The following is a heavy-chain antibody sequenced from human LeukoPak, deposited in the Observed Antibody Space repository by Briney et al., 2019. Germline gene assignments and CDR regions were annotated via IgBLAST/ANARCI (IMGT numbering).Heavy chain of an antibody. CDR2: IYTSGIT. CDR1: GGSVSSGSYY. J-gene: IGHJ3*02. Sequence: PSETLSFTCTVSGGSVSSGSYYWRWIRQPPGKGLEWIGRIYTSGITNYNPSLKSRVTISVDTSKNQFSLKLSSVTAADTAVYYCARVTDFWSGWNAFDIWGQGTMVTFSS. V-gene: IGHV4-61*02. D-gene: IGHD3-3*01. CDR3: ARVTDFWSGWNAFDI.